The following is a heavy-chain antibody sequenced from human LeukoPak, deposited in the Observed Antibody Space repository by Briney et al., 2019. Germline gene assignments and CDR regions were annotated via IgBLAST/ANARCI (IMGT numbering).Heavy chain of an antibody. D-gene: IGHD2-15*01. CDR2: ISAYNGNT. V-gene: IGHV1-18*01. CDR1: GYTFTSYG. J-gene: IGHJ4*02. Sequence: ASVKVSCKASGYTFTSYGISWVRQAPGQGLEWMGWISAYNGNTNYAQKLQGRVTMTTDTSTSTAYMELRSLRSDDTAVYYCARQMGYCSGGSCYRGFDYWGQGTLATVSS. CDR3: ARQMGYCSGGSCYRGFDY.